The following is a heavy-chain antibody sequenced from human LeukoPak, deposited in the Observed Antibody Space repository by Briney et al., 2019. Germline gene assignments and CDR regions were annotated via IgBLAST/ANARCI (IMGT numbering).Heavy chain of an antibody. J-gene: IGHJ4*02. CDR1: GFTFSSYG. CDR2: IWYDGSNK. CDR3: AREGPYSSSSFDY. V-gene: IGHV3-33*01. D-gene: IGHD6-6*01. Sequence: PGGSLRLSCAASGFTFSSYGMHWVRQAPGKGLEWVAVIWYDGSNKYYADSVKGRFTISRDNSKNTLYLQMNSLRAEDTAVYYCAREGPYSSSSFDYWGRGTLVTVSS.